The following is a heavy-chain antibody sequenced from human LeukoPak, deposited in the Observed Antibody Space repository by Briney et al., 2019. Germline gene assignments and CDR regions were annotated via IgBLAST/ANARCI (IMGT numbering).Heavy chain of an antibody. V-gene: IGHV1-18*01. CDR3: AKDRWRDGSSSFDN. J-gene: IGHJ4*02. Sequence: SVKVSCKASGYTFTSYSINWVRQAPGQGLEGMGWISTYNGNTNYAQKLQGRVTMTTDTSTSTAYMELRSLRSDDTAVYYCAKDRWRDGSSSFDNWGQGTLVTVSS. D-gene: IGHD6-6*01. CDR1: GYTFTSYS. CDR2: ISTYNGNT.